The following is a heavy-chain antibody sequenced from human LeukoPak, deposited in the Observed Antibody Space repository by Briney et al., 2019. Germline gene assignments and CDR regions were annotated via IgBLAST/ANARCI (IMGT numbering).Heavy chain of an antibody. CDR2: IYYSGST. CDR1: GGSISSSSYY. J-gene: IGHJ4*02. Sequence: SETLSLTCTVSGGSISSSSYYWGWIRQPPGKGLEWIGSIYYSGSTYYNPSLESRVTISVDTSKNQFSLKLSSVTAADTAVYYCARLKLVIQYFDYWGQGTLVTVSS. V-gene: IGHV4-39*01. D-gene: IGHD3-9*01. CDR3: ARLKLVIQYFDY.